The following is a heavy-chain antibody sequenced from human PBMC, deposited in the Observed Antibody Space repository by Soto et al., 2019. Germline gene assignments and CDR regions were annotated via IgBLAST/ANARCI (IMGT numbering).Heavy chain of an antibody. CDR1: GFTFRNYG. CDR2: VWYDGGNK. CDR3: VRAAGYSGNDYVYYYGMDV. Sequence: QVQLVESGGGVVQPGRSLRLSCAASGFTFRNYGMHWVRQAPAKGLEWVAHVWYDGGNKNYVDSVKGRFTISRDNSKNTLYLQMNSLRDEDTAVYYCVRAAGYSGNDYVYYYGMDVWGQGTTVTVSS. D-gene: IGHD5-12*01. V-gene: IGHV3-33*01. J-gene: IGHJ6*02.